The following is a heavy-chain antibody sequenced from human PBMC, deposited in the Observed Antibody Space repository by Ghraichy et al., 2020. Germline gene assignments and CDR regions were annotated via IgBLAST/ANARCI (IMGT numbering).Heavy chain of an antibody. CDR1: EHTFTVHY. CDR3: ARTCSGGSCYTPYGMDV. Sequence: ASVKVSCKTDEHTFTVHYIRWVPHAALQVLEWMGWINPNSGGTNYAQKFQGWVTMTRDTSISTAYMELSRLRSDDTAVYYCARTCSGGSCYTPYGMDVWGQGTTVTVSS. CDR2: INPNSGGT. D-gene: IGHD2-15*01. J-gene: IGHJ6*02. V-gene: IGHV1-2*04.